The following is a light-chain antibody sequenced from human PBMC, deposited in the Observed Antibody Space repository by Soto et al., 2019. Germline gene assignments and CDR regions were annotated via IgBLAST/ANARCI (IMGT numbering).Light chain of an antibody. CDR2: GAS. CDR3: QQYGDSPQT. V-gene: IGKV3-20*01. J-gene: IGKJ1*01. Sequence: EIVLTQSPGTLSLSPGERATLSCRASQSVTSSYLAWYQQKPGQAPRLLIDGASSRASGIPDRFSGYGSGKDFPLTISRLEPGDFAVYYCQQYGDSPQTFGQGTKVEI. CDR1: QSVTSSY.